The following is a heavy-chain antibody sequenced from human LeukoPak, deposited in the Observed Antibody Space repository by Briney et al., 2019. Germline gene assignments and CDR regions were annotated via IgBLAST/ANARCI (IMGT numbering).Heavy chain of an antibody. CDR3: AKDGHYDFWSGSGDAFDF. CDR1: GFTFSSYG. D-gene: IGHD3-3*01. J-gene: IGHJ3*01. Sequence: GRSLRLSCAASGFTFSSYGMHWVRQAPGKGLEWVAAISYDGSNKYYADSVKGRFAISRDKSKSTLYLQMNSLRTEDTAVYYCAKDGHYDFWSGSGDAFDFWGQGTLVTVSS. CDR2: ISYDGSNK. V-gene: IGHV3-30*18.